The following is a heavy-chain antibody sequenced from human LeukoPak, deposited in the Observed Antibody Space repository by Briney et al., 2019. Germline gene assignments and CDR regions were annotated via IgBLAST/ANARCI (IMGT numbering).Heavy chain of an antibody. CDR2: INPSGGST. CDR1: GYTFTSYY. J-gene: IGHJ4*02. CDR3: ARESGSRNFDY. V-gene: IGHV1-46*03. D-gene: IGHD1-26*01. Sequence: ASVKVSCKASGYTFTSYYMHWVRQAPGQGLEWMGIINPSGGSTSYAQKFQGRVTMTRDTSTSTVYLELSSLTSEDTAVYYCARESGSRNFDYWGQGTLVTVSS.